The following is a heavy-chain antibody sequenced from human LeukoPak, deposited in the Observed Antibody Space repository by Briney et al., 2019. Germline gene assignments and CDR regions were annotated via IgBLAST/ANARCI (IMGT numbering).Heavy chain of an antibody. V-gene: IGHV1-18*01. CDR2: ISAYNGNT. CDR1: GYTFTSYG. CDR3: ARDLGLLMVYALFDP. D-gene: IGHD2-8*01. J-gene: IGHJ5*02. Sequence: VASVKVSCKASGYTFTSYGISWVRQAPGQGLEWMGWISAYNGNTNYAQKLQGRVTMTTDTSTSTAYMELRSLRSDDTAVYYCARDLGLLMVYALFDPLGQGTLVTVSS.